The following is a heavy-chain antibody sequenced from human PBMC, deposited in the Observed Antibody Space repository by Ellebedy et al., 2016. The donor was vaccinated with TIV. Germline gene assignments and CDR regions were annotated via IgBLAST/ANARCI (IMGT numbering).Heavy chain of an antibody. CDR2: ISWNSGSI. V-gene: IGHV3-9*01. CDR3: ARDQGAYVWGNDPGYYYYGMDV. D-gene: IGHD3-16*01. J-gene: IGHJ6*02. CDR1: GFTFDDYA. Sequence: GGSLRLXCAASGFTFDDYAMHWVRQAPGKGLEWVSGISWNSGSIGYADSVKGRFTISRDNAKNSLYLQMNSLRAEDTAVYYCARDQGAYVWGNDPGYYYYGMDVWGQGTTVTVSS.